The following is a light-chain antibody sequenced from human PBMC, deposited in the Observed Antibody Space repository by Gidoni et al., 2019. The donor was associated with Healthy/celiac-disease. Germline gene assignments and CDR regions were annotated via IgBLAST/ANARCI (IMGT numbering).Light chain of an antibody. J-gene: IGKJ1*01. CDR3: QQRSNWPT. V-gene: IGKV3-11*01. Sequence: EIVLTQSPATLSLSPGERATLSCRASQSVSSYLAWYQQKPGQAPRLLIYDASNRATGIPARLRGSGSGTEFTLTISSLEPEDFAVYYCQQRSNWPTFGQGTKVEIK. CDR2: DAS. CDR1: QSVSSY.